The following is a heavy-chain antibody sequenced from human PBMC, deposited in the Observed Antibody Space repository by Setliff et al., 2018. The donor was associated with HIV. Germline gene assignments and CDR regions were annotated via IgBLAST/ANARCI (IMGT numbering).Heavy chain of an antibody. D-gene: IGHD2-2*02. CDR1: GYTFTSYC. CDR3: ARDNTAFDI. J-gene: IGHJ3*02. CDR2: VYPSDGST. V-gene: IGHV1-46*01. Sequence: GASVKVSCKASGYTFTSYCMHWVRQAPGQGLEWMGMVYPSDGSTSYAQKFQGRVTMTRDTSTSTIYMELNSLTSEDTAVYYCARDNTAFDIWGQGTMVTVSS.